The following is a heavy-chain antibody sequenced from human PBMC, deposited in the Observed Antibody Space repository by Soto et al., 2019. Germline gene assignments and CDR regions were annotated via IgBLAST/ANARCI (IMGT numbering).Heavy chain of an antibody. CDR2: IWYDGSNK. J-gene: IGHJ5*02. V-gene: IGHV3-33*01. CDR3: ARDGMAYVWANWFDP. Sequence: QVQLVESGGGVVQPGRSLRLSCAASGFTFSSYGMHWVRQAPGKGLEWVAVIWYDGSNKYYADSVKGRFTISRDNSKNTLYLQMNSLRAEDTAVYYCARDGMAYVWANWFDPWGLGTLVTVSS. D-gene: IGHD3-16*01. CDR1: GFTFSSYG.